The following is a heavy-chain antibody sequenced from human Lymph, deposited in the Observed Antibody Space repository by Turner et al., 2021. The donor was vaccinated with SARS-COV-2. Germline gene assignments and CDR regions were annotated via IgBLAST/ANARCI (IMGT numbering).Heavy chain of an antibody. J-gene: IGHJ6*02. Sequence: QVQLVQSGAEVKKPGASVKVSCKVSGYTLTELSMHWVRQAPGKGREGMGGFDPEDGEIIYAQKFQGRVTMTEDTSTDTAYMELSSLRSEDTAVYYCATVLCTGSSCYYYGMDVWGQGTTVTVSS. D-gene: IGHD2-15*01. CDR3: ATVLCTGSSCYYYGMDV. CDR2: FDPEDGEI. CDR1: GYTLTELS. V-gene: IGHV1-24*01.